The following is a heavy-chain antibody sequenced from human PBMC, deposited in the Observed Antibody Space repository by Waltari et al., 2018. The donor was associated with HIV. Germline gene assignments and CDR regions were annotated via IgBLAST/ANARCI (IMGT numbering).Heavy chain of an antibody. V-gene: IGHV1-2*06. D-gene: IGHD3-9*01. CDR3: AGMYYDFLTGYLNWFDP. CDR1: GYTFTGYY. J-gene: IGHJ5*02. CDR2: INPKSGGT. Sequence: QVQLVQSGAEVKRPGASVKVSCKASGYTFTGYYIQWVRQAPGQGLEWMGRINPKSGGTNYAQKFQCRVTMTRDTSIGTAYMELRSLRSDDTAVYYCAGMYYDFLTGYLNWFDPWGQGILVTVSS.